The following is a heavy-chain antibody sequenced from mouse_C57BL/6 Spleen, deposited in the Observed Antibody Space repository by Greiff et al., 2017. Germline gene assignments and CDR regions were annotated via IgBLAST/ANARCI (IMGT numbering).Heavy chain of an antibody. J-gene: IGHJ3*01. Sequence: LQESGAELVRPGASVTLSCKASGYTFTDYEMHWVKQTPVHGLEWIGAIDPETGGTAYNQKFKGKAILTADKSSSTAYMELRSLTSEDSAVYYCTRGGSNYWFAYWGQGTLVTVSA. CDR1: GYTFTDYE. D-gene: IGHD2-5*01. V-gene: IGHV1-15*01. CDR3: TRGGSNYWFAY. CDR2: IDPETGGT.